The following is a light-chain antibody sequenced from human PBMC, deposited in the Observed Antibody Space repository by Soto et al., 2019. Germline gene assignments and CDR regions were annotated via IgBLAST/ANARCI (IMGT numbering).Light chain of an antibody. J-gene: IGKJ3*01. CDR2: DAS. Sequence: EIVLTQSPATLSLSPGERATLSCRASQSVSSYLGWYQQKPGQAPRLLIYDASNRATGIPPRFSGSGSGTDFTLTISSLEPEDFAVYYCQQRSNRPPTFGPGTRVDIK. CDR3: QQRSNRPPT. CDR1: QSVSSY. V-gene: IGKV3-11*01.